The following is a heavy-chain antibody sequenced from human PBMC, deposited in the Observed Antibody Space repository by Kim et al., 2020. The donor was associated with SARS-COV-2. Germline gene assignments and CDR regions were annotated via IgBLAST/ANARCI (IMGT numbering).Heavy chain of an antibody. D-gene: IGHD6-19*01. CDR1: GGSISSSNW. V-gene: IGHV4-4*02. J-gene: IGHJ4*02. CDR2: IYHSGST. CDR3: ARDGPIAVAGKYFDY. Sequence: SETLSLTCAVSGGSISSSNWWSWVRQPPGKGLEWIGEIYHSGSTNYNPSLKSRVTISVDKSKNQFSLKLSSVTAADTAVYYCARDGPIAVAGKYFDYWGQGTLVTVSS.